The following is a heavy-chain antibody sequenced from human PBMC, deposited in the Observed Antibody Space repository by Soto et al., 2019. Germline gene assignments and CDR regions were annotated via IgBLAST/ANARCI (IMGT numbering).Heavy chain of an antibody. CDR1: GFTFTTYY. V-gene: IGHV5-51*01. CDR3: ARHRREWHNQYYYYYGMDV. D-gene: IGHD3-3*01. CDR2: IYPCDSDT. J-gene: IGHJ6*02. Sequence: GESLKISCTGSGFTFTTYYIALVLLMPGRGLEWMGIIYPCDSDTRYNSSFEGQVTISADKSISTAYLQWKSLKASDTAIYYCARHRREWHNQYYYYYGMDVWGQGTTVTVSS.